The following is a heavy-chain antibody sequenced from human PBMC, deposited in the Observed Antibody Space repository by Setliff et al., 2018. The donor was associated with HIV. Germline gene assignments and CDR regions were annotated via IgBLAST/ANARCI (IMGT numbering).Heavy chain of an antibody. J-gene: IGHJ1*01. V-gene: IGHV5-51*01. Sequence: PGESLKISCQGSGYFFLSSWIGWVRQVPGKGLEWMGIISPDDSDTRYSPSFQGQVTISADKSISTAYLQWSSLKASDTAMYYCARPIASRSYGYFQHWGQGTLVTVSS. CDR3: ARPIASRSYGYFQH. D-gene: IGHD1-26*01. CDR1: GYFFLSSW. CDR2: ISPDDSDT.